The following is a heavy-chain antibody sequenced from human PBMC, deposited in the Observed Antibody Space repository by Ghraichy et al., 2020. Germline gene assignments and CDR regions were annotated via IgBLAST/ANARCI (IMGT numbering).Heavy chain of an antibody. Sequence: GESLNISCSASGFNFSSNWMSWVRQAPGKGLEWVANIRQDGVSKYYVDSARGRFSISRDNAKSSLYLQMDSLRADDTGVYYCARAADGYQWGRGTLVTVT. CDR3: ARAADGYQ. V-gene: IGHV3-7*04. CDR2: IRQDGVSK. J-gene: IGHJ4*02. D-gene: IGHD5-24*01. CDR1: GFNFSSNW.